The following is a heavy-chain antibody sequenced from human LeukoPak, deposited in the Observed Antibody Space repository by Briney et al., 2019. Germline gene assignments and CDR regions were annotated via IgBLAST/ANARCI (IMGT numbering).Heavy chain of an antibody. Sequence: SETLSLTCTVSGDSIYSGGYYWSWIRQHPGKGLEWIGHIYYSGTTYYNPSLESRVIISVDTSKNEFSLKVSSMTAADTAVYYCARVRRLVNDTSFYFDSWGQGTLVTVSS. D-gene: IGHD5/OR15-5a*01. CDR1: GDSIYSGGYY. CDR3: ARVRRLVNDTSFYFDS. CDR2: IYYSGTT. V-gene: IGHV4-31*03. J-gene: IGHJ4*02.